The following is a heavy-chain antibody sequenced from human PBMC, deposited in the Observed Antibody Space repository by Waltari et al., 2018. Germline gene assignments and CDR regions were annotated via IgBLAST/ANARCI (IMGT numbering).Heavy chain of an antibody. D-gene: IGHD6-13*01. V-gene: IGHV1-2*06. CDR2: VNPNSGGT. J-gene: IGHJ4*02. CDR3: AGGDPVAAAGGHCDS. Sequence: QVQLVQSGAEVKKPGASVKVSCKASGYTFTDYYIHWVRQAPGQGLEWMGRVNPNSGGTNYAQKFQGRVTMTGDTSISTAYMELISLISDDTAVYYCAGGDPVAAAGGHCDSWGQGTLVTVSS. CDR1: GYTFTDYY.